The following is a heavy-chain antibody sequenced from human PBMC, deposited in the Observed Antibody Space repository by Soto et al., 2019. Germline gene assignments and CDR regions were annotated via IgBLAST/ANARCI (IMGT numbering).Heavy chain of an antibody. CDR1: GFSLTTSGVG. D-gene: IGHD3-3*01. Sequence: QITLNESGPTQVKPRQTLTLTCTFSGFSLTTSGVGVGWIRQSPGKAPEWLALIYWDDVKRYSPSRKSRLTITKDASKNQVVLTMADLDPADTATYYCAHRVLRTVFGLVTTTAIYFDFWGQGTPVAVSS. CDR2: IYWDDVK. V-gene: IGHV2-5*02. J-gene: IGHJ4*02. CDR3: AHRVLRTVFGLVTTTAIYFDF.